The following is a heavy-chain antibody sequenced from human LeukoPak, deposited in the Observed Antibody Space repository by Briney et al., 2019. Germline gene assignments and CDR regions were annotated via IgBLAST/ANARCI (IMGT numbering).Heavy chain of an antibody. V-gene: IGHV1-18*04. CDR2: ISAYNGNT. CDR3: ARAPRVAAAGLLDY. J-gene: IGHJ4*02. D-gene: IGHD6-13*01. Sequence: ASVKVSCKASGYTFTSYGISWVRQAPGQGLEWMGWISAYNGNTNYAQKLQGRATMTTDTSTSTAYMELRSLRSDDTAVYYCARAPRVAAAGLLDYWGQGTLVTVSS. CDR1: GYTFTSYG.